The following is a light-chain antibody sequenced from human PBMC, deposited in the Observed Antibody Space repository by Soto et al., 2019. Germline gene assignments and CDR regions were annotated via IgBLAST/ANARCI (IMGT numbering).Light chain of an antibody. Sequence: QSVLTQPPSASGSPGQSVTISCTGTSSDIGAYNYVSWFQQHPGEAPKLIISEVNKRPSGVPDRFSGSKSGNTASLTVSGLQADDEADYYCTSYGGRDNLMFGGGTKVTVL. V-gene: IGLV2-8*01. CDR3: TSYGGRDNLM. CDR2: EVN. J-gene: IGLJ3*02. CDR1: SSDIGAYNY.